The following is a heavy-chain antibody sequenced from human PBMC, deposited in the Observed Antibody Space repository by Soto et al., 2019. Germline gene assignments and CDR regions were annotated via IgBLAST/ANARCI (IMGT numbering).Heavy chain of an antibody. J-gene: IGHJ5*02. CDR2: FSYTGTT. D-gene: IGHD2-15*01. CDR3: ANYDCSGGSCRFDP. V-gene: IGHV4-59*08. CDR1: GGSISTYY. Sequence: SETLSLTCTVSGGSISTYYWSWIRQPPGKGLEWIAFFSYTGTTKYNPSLKSRVTMSGDASKNQFSLKVSSVTAADTAMYYCANYDCSGGSCRFDPWGQGTQVTVS.